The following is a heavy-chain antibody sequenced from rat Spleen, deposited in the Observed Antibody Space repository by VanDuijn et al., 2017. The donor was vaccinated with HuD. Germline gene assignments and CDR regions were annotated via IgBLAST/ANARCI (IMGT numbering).Heavy chain of an antibody. CDR1: GFTFSDYY. CDR2: ITYDGSST. Sequence: EVQLVESGGGLVQPGRSLKLSCAASGFTFSDYYMAWVRQAPTKGLEWVATITYDGSSTYYRDPEKGRFTISRDNAKSTLYLQMDSLRSEDTATYYCTRLYYSNWFAYWGQGTLVTVSS. V-gene: IGHV5-29*01. CDR3: TRLYYSNWFAY. D-gene: IGHD1-1*01. J-gene: IGHJ3*01.